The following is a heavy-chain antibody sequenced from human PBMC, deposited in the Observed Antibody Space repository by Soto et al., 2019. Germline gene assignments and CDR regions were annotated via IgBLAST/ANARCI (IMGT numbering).Heavy chain of an antibody. CDR1: GGSISTYY. CDR3: ARSRSYYVEDFQK. Sequence: SETLSLTCTVSGGSISTYYWSWIRQPAGKGLEWIGRIDTSGNTNYNPSLKSRVTMSVDTSKKQFSLKLTSVTAADTAVYYCARSRSYYVEDFQKWGQGTLVTVSS. D-gene: IGHD1-26*01. CDR2: IDTSGNT. V-gene: IGHV4-4*07. J-gene: IGHJ1*01.